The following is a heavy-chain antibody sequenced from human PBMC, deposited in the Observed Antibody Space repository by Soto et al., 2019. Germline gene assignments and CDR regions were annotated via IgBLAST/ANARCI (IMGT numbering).Heavy chain of an antibody. CDR2: IIPLLNTP. CDR3: ARESSSPNYDYYGMDV. D-gene: IGHD6-6*01. CDR1: GGTFSSYA. V-gene: IGHV1-69*01. Sequence: QVQLVQSGAEVKKPGSSVKVSCRASGGTFSSYAVSWVRQAPGQGLEWMGVIIPLLNTPKYVQKFQGRVTITADASATTAYMERSSLRSEDTAVYYCARESSSPNYDYYGMDVWGQGTTVTVSS. J-gene: IGHJ6*02.